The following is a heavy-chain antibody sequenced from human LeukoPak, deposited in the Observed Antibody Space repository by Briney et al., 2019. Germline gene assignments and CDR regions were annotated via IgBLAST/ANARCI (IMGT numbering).Heavy chain of an antibody. CDR3: AREFEYSSSSKSPPPP. CDR2: IIPIFGTA. CDR1: GGTFSSYA. D-gene: IGHD6-6*01. Sequence: GASVKVSCKASGGTFSSYAISWVRQAPGQGLEWMGGIIPIFGTANYAQKFQGRVTITADESTSTAYMELSSLRSEDTAVYYCAREFEYSSSSKSPPPPWGQGTLVTVSS. J-gene: IGHJ5*02. V-gene: IGHV1-69*13.